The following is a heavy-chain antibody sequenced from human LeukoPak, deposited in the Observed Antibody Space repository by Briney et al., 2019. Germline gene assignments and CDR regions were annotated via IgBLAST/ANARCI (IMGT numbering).Heavy chain of an antibody. CDR3: ARSGSSSRNIKTYQLVRWLDP. Sequence: SETLSLTCTVSGGSISSSSYYWGWIRQPPGKGLECIGSIFYSGSTYYNPSLKSRVTISVDTSKNQFSLKLSSVTAADTAVYYCARSGSSSRNIKTYQLVRWLDPWGQGTLVTVSS. J-gene: IGHJ5*02. CDR1: GGSISSSSYY. V-gene: IGHV4-39*07. D-gene: IGHD1-1*01. CDR2: IFYSGST.